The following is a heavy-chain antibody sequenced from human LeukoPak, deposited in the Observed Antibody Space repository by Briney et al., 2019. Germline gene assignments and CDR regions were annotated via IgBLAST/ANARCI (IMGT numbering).Heavy chain of an antibody. CDR3: ARDVLRFLERRDDAFDI. D-gene: IGHD3-3*01. Sequence: ASVKVSCKASGYTFTGYYMHWVRQAPGQGLEWMGWINPNSGGTNYAQKFQGRVTMTRDTSISTAYMELSRLRSDDTAVYYCARDVLRFLERRDDAFDIWGQGTMVTVSS. CDR2: INPNSGGT. J-gene: IGHJ3*02. CDR1: GYTFTGYY. V-gene: IGHV1-2*02.